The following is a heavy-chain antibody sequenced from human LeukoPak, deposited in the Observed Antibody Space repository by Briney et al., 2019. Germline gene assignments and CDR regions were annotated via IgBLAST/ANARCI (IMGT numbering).Heavy chain of an antibody. J-gene: IGHJ3*02. CDR2: IVVGSGNT. V-gene: IGHV1-58*02. Sequence: TSVKVSCKASGFTFTRSAMQWVRQARGQRLEWIGWIVVGSGNTNYAQTLQERATITRDMSTSTAYMELSSLRSEDTAVYYCAAADYYDSSGYYPYAFHIWGQGTMVTVSS. D-gene: IGHD3-22*01. CDR1: GFTFTRSA. CDR3: AAADYYDSSGYYPYAFHI.